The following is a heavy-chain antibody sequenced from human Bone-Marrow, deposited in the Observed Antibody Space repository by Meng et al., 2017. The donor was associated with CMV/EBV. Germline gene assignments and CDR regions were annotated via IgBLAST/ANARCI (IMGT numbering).Heavy chain of an antibody. CDR2: SNAGNGNT. Sequence: ASVKVSCKASGYTFTSYAMHWVRQAPGQRLEWMGWSNAGNGNTKYSQEFQGRVTITRDTSASTAYMELSSLRSEDTAVYYCARGSPSYCVSTSCPYYFDYWGQGTLVTVSS. CDR1: GYTFTSYA. D-gene: IGHD2-2*01. J-gene: IGHJ4*02. CDR3: ARGSPSYCVSTSCPYYFDY. V-gene: IGHV1-3*02.